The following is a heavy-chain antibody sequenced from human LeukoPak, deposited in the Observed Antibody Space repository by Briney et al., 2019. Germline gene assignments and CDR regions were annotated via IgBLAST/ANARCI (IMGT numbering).Heavy chain of an antibody. Sequence: GGSLRLSCAASGFTFNNYAMSWVRQAPGKGLEWVSTISSSGANTYYADSVKGRFTISRDNSKNTLYQQMNSLRAEDTAVYYCAKGGEYQLPGDYWGQGTLVTVSS. CDR3: AKGGEYQLPGDY. V-gene: IGHV3-23*01. J-gene: IGHJ4*02. CDR1: GFTFNNYA. CDR2: ISSSGANT. D-gene: IGHD2-2*01.